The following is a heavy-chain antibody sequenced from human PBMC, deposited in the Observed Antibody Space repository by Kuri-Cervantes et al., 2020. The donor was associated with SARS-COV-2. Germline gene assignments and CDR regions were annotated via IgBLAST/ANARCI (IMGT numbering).Heavy chain of an antibody. CDR1: GGSISSSSYY. V-gene: IGHV4-39*01. D-gene: IGHD2-2*01. J-gene: IGHJ4*02. CDR2: IYYSGST. CDR3: TSYVVVSAAPLDY. Sequence: GSLRLSCTVSGGSISSSSYYWGWIRQPPGKGLEWIGSIYYSGSTYYNPSLKSRVTISVDTSKNQFSLKLSSVTAADTAVYYCTSYVVVSAAPLDYWGQGTLVTVSS.